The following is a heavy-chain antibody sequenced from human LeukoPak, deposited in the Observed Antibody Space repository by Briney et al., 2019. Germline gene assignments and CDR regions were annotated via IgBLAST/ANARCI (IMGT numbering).Heavy chain of an antibody. CDR3: ARRVAGPNDAFDV. D-gene: IGHD6-19*01. CDR2: IYSTGST. Sequence: SETLSLTCSVSGVSVNNYYWNWIRQPAGKGLEWIGRIYSTGSTDYNPSLKSRVTMSVDTSQNQFSLNMSSVTAADTAVYYCARRVAGPNDAFDVWGQGTMVAVSS. V-gene: IGHV4-4*07. J-gene: IGHJ3*01. CDR1: GVSVNNYY.